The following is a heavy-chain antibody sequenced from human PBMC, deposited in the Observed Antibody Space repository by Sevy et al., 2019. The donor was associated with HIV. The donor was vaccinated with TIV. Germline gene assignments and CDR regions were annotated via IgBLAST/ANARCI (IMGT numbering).Heavy chain of an antibody. D-gene: IGHD6-13*01. CDR1: GGTFSSYA. V-gene: IGHV1-69*06. CDR2: IIPIFGTE. J-gene: IGHJ6*03. Sequence: ASVKVSCKASGGTFSSYAISWVRQAPGQGLEWMGGIIPIFGTENYAQKFQGRVTITADKSTSTAYMELSSLRSEDTAVYYCAREPAAGDYYYYMDVWGKGTTVTVSS. CDR3: AREPAAGDYYYYMDV.